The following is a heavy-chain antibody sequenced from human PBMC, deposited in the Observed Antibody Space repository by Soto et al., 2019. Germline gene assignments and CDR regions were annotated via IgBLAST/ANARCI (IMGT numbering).Heavy chain of an antibody. CDR1: GYSFSDYS. Sequence: ASVKVSCKASGYSFSDYSINWVRQAPGQGLEWMGWMNPKSGHTAHAQKIQGRVTLTRDTSISTAHMELSRLRSDDTAVYYCASGGMIVSPFDYWGQGTLVTVSS. CDR2: MNPKSGHT. V-gene: IGHV1-8*01. D-gene: IGHD3-22*01. CDR3: ASGGMIVSPFDY. J-gene: IGHJ4*02.